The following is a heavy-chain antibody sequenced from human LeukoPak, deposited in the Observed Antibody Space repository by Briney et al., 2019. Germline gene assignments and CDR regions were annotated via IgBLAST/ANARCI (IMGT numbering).Heavy chain of an antibody. D-gene: IGHD1-1*01. Sequence: PGGSLRLSCAASGFTFSDHFMGWIRQAPGKGLEWISYISSTGNTIYYGDSVRGRFTISRDNADNSLYLQMNSLRAEDTALYYCVRGTTNWPFYFEFWGQGTLVTVSS. V-gene: IGHV3-11*01. CDR3: VRGTTNWPFYFEF. J-gene: IGHJ4*02. CDR1: GFTFSDHF. CDR2: ISSTGNTI.